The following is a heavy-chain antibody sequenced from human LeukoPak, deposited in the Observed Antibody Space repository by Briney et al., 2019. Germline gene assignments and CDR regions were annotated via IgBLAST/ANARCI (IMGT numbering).Heavy chain of an antibody. J-gene: IGHJ2*01. CDR2: IKQSGSEK. CDR3: ARDIRYVPYWYFDL. V-gene: IGHV3-7*01. CDR1: GFTFSSYW. Sequence: GGSLRLSCAASGFTFSSYWMSWVRQAPGKGLEWVANIKQSGSEKYYVDSVKGRFTISRDNAKNSLYLQMNSLRAEDTAVYYCARDIRYVPYWYFDLWGRGTLVTVSS. D-gene: IGHD5-12*01.